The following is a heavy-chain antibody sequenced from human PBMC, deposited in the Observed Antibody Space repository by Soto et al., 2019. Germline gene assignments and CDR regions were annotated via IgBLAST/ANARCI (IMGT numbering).Heavy chain of an antibody. D-gene: IGHD2-21*01. CDR3: ARDSSYSDRAGFDP. Sequence: PSETLSLTCAVSGYSISSGYYWGWIRQPPGKGLEWIGSIYHSGSTYYNPSLKSRVTISVDTSKNQFSLKLSSVTAADTAVYYCARDSSYSDRAGFDPWGQGTLVTV. V-gene: IGHV4-38-2*02. CDR2: IYHSGST. J-gene: IGHJ5*02. CDR1: GYSISSGYY.